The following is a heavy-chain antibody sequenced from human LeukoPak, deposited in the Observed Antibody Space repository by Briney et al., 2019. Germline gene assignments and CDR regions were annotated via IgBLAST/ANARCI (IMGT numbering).Heavy chain of an antibody. CDR2: INHSGST. CDR1: GGSFSGYY. V-gene: IGHV4-34*01. J-gene: IGHJ4*02. D-gene: IGHD2-21*02. CDR3: ARRRFDCYLFCSARTPTKYYFDY. Sequence: SETLSLTCAVYGGSFSGYYWSWIRQPPGKGLEWIGEINHSGSTNYNPSLKSRVTISVDTSKNQLSLKLSSVTAADTAVYYCARRRFDCYLFCSARTPTKYYFDYWGQGTLVTVSS.